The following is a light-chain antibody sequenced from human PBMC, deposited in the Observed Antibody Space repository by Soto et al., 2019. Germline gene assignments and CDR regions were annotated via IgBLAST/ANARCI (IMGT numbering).Light chain of an antibody. CDR1: SSDIGNYDF. V-gene: IGLV2-14*01. J-gene: IGLJ2*01. Sequence: QSVLTQPASVSGSPEQSITISCTGTSSDIGNYDFVSWYQQVPGTAPKAMIYEVSSRPSGVSNRFSGSKSGNTASLTISGLQAEDEAYYYCSSYTTSTSFILFGGGTKLTVL. CDR2: EVS. CDR3: SSYTTSTSFIL.